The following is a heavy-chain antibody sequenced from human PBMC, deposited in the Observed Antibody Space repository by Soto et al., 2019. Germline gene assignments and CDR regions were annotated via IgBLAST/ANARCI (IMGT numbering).Heavy chain of an antibody. D-gene: IGHD3-10*01. V-gene: IGHV3-15*01. CDR1: GFTFSNAW. CDR3: NTDDDYGSTDY. J-gene: IGHJ4*02. CDR2: IKSKTDGGTT. Sequence: GGSLRLSCAASGFTFSNAWMSWVRQAPGKGLEWVGRIKSKTDGGTTDYAAPVKGRFTISRDDSKNTLYLQMNSLKTEETAVYDCNTDDDYGSTDYWGQGTLVTVSS.